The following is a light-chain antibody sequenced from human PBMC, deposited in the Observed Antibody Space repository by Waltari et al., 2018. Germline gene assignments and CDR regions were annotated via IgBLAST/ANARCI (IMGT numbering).Light chain of an antibody. CDR2: ASS. V-gene: IGKV1-NL1*01. CDR1: QDIRNS. Sequence: DIQMTQSPSSLSASVGDRVTIPCRASQDIRNSLAWYQQKPGKAPKLLLYASSRLESVVPSRFSGSGSGTDYTLTITGLQPEDSATYYCQQFSGILWTFGQGTKVEIK. CDR3: QQFSGILWT. J-gene: IGKJ1*01.